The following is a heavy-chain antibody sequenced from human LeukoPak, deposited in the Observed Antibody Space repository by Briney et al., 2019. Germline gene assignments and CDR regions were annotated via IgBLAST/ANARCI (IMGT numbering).Heavy chain of an antibody. CDR3: ARVGYPTQRRVLSAVSIPTAGAFDV. CDR1: GGSFSTYY. Sequence: SSETLSLTFAVYGGSFSTYYWSWIRQPPGKGLEWIGDIYHTGSTTYSPSLKSRVTISVDTSKKQFSLSLTSVTAADTAVYYCARVGYPTQRRVLSAVSIPTAGAFDVWGQGTLVTVSS. D-gene: IGHD2-21*01. CDR2: IYHTGST. J-gene: IGHJ3*01. V-gene: IGHV4-34*01.